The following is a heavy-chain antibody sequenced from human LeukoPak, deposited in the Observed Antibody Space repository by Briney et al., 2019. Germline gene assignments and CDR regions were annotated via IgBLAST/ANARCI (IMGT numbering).Heavy chain of an antibody. CDR1: GRSISSYP. V-gene: IGHV4-59*01. CDR3: ARDVGATPGYFDY. CDR2: IYISWST. J-gene: IGHJ4*02. D-gene: IGHD1-26*01. Sequence: SETLSLTCTLDGRSISSYPGSWIRQPPGKGLERGEPIYISWSTNYDASLKCQATLTVDTPKNQFSLKLSSVTAADTAVYYCARDVGATPGYFDYWGQGTVVTVSS.